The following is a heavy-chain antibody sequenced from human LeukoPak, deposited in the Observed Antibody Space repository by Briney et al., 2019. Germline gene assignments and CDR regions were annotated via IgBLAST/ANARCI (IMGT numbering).Heavy chain of an antibody. Sequence: GGSLRLSCAGSGFTVSSSYVSWVRQAPGRGLEWVSSIFSRGSTYHADSVKGRFTISRDNSRNTAYLQMNSLRAEDTAVYYCATGDFEHWGQGTLVTVSS. CDR3: ATGDFEH. V-gene: IGHV3-66*01. CDR2: IFSRGST. J-gene: IGHJ4*02. CDR1: GFTVSSSY.